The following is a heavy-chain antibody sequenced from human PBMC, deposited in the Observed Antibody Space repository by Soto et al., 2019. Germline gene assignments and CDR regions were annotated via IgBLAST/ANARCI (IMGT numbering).Heavy chain of an antibody. CDR2: IWYDGTNK. D-gene: IGHD4-17*01. CDR1: GFTFSTYG. V-gene: IGHV3-33*01. Sequence: QVQLEESGGGVVQPGRSLRLSCAASGFTFSTYGMHWVRQAPGKGLEWVALIWYDGTNKYYADSVKGRFTISRDNSKNTLHRQIPSRRADATAVYYCAMYYFYGGYAQGAFDILGQGTIVTVS. J-gene: IGHJ3*02. CDR3: AMYYFYGGYAQGAFDI.